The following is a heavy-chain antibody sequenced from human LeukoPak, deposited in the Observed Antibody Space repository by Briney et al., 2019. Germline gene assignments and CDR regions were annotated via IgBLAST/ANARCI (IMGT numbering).Heavy chain of an antibody. Sequence: PGGSLRLSCVASGLTFSGDWMQWVRQAPGKGLVWVSRIKSDESITAYADSVRGRFTISRDNAKNTLYLQMNSLRVEDTAVYYCAREVSGGYHDWGQGTLVTVSS. CDR2: IKSDESIT. CDR3: AREVSGGYHD. J-gene: IGHJ4*02. D-gene: IGHD5-12*01. CDR1: GLTFSGDW. V-gene: IGHV3-74*01.